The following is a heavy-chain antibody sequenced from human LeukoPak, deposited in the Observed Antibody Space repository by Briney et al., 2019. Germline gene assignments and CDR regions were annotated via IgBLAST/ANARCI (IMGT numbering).Heavy chain of an antibody. V-gene: IGHV3-23*01. D-gene: IGHD1-26*01. CDR3: AKDGLVGATDWFDC. CDR1: GFTFSSYA. CDR2: FSASGGNT. J-gene: IGHJ4*02. Sequence: GGSLRLSCAASGFTFSSYAMSWVRQAPGKGLEWVSTFSASGGNTYYADSVKGRFTISRDISKNTLYLQLTSLRADDTAVYYCAKDGLVGATDWFDCWGQGTLVTVSS.